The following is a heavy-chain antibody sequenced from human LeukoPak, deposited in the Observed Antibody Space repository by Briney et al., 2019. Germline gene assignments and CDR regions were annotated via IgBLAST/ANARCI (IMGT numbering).Heavy chain of an antibody. D-gene: IGHD2-2*01. CDR2: MNPNSGNT. CDR1: GYTFTSYD. CDR3: ARGGSSTRTRGYYFDY. V-gene: IGHV1-8*03. Sequence: ASVKVSCKASGYTFTSYDINWVRQATGQGLEWMGWMNPNSGNTGYAQKFQGRVTITRNTSISTAYMELSSLRSEDTAVYYCARGGSSTRTRGYYFDYWGQGTLVTVSS. J-gene: IGHJ4*02.